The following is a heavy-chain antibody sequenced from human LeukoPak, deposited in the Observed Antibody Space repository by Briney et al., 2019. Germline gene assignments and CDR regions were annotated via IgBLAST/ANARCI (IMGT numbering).Heavy chain of an antibody. CDR2: IYPGDSDI. CDR3: ARHIGSSPYYFDY. CDR1: GYSFTNYW. J-gene: IGHJ4*02. D-gene: IGHD6-13*01. Sequence: GESLKISCQGSGYSFTNYWIGWVRQMPGKGLEWMGVIYPGDSDIRYSPSFQGQVTISADKSISTAYLQWSSLKASDTAMYYCARHIGSSPYYFDYWGQGTLVTVSS. V-gene: IGHV5-51*01.